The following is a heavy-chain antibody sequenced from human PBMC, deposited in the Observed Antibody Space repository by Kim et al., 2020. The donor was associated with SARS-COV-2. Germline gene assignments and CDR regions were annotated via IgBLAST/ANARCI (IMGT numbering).Heavy chain of an antibody. CDR2: T. J-gene: IGHJ4*02. V-gene: IGHV4-59*08. CDR3: ARLGASLDFDY. Sequence: TNYHPSLKSRVTISVDTSKNQFSLKLSCVTAADTAVYYCARLGASLDFDYWGQGTLVTVSS.